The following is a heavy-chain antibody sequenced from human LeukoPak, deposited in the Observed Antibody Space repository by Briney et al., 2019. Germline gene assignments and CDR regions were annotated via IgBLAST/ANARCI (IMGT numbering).Heavy chain of an antibody. CDR2: MNPNSGNT. J-gene: IGHJ4*02. CDR3: AALRDYDILDY. Sequence: ASVKVSCKASGYTFTNYGISWVRQAPGQGLEWMGWMNPNSGNTGYAQKFQGRATMTRNTSISTAYMELSSLRSEDTAVYYCAALRDYDILDYWGQGTLVTVSS. V-gene: IGHV1-8*02. D-gene: IGHD3-9*01. CDR1: GYTFTNYG.